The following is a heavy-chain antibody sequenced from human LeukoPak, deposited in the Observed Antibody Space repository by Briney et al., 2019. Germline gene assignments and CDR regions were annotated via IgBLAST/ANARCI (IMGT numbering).Heavy chain of an antibody. V-gene: IGHV3-30*03. CDR3: ATDGLGGGKFDF. J-gene: IGHJ4*02. CDR2: ISYGGNNK. D-gene: IGHD3-16*01. Sequence: GGSLRLSCAASGFTFSNYGMHWVRQAPGKGLEWVAFISYGGNNKYYIDSVKGRFTVSRDNSNNTLHLQMNSLTPHDTAFYYCATDGLGGGKFDFWGQGTLVPVTS. CDR1: GFTFSNYG.